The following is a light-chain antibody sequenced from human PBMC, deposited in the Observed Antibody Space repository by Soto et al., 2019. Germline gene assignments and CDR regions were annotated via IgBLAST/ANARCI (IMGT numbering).Light chain of an antibody. CDR1: SSNIGAGYD. CDR2: DNN. CDR3: QSYDSSLSGSV. Sequence: QLVLTQPPSVSGAPGQRVTISCTGSSSNIGAGYDVHWYQQLPGTAPKLLIYDNNNRPSGVPDRFSASKSGTSASLAITGLQAEDEADYYCQSYDSSLSGSVFGGGTKLTVL. J-gene: IGLJ3*02. V-gene: IGLV1-40*01.